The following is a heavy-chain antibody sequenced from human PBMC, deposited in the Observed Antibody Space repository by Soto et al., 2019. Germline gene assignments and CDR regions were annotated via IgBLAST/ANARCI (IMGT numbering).Heavy chain of an antibody. CDR3: ARDIRSYDFWSGYYSRSLARAYYYGMDV. CDR1: GFTFSNAW. J-gene: IGHJ6*02. D-gene: IGHD3-3*01. CDR2: IKSKTDGGTT. Sequence: GGSLRLSCAASGFTFSNAWMNWVRQAPGKGLEWVGRIKSKTDGGTTDYAAPVKGRFTISRDDSKNTLYLQMNSLKTEDTAVYYCARDIRSYDFWSGYYSRSLARAYYYGMDVWGQGTTVTVSS. V-gene: IGHV3-15*07.